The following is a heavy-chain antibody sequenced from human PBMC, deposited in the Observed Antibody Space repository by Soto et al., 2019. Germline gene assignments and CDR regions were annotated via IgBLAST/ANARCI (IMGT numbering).Heavy chain of an antibody. Sequence: SETLSLACTVSGDSICSGGYYWSWIRQHPGKGLEWIGYIYYSGSTYYNPSLKSRVTISVDTSKNQFSLKLSSVTAADTAVYYCARDLRFRGFYGMDVWGQGTTVTVSS. V-gene: IGHV4-31*03. CDR1: GDSICSGGYY. D-gene: IGHD3-10*01. CDR2: IYYSGST. CDR3: ARDLRFRGFYGMDV. J-gene: IGHJ6*02.